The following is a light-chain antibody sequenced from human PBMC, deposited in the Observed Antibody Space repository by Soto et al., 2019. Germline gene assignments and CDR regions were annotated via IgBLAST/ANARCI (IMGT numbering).Light chain of an antibody. CDR2: DAS. J-gene: IGKJ1*01. CDR3: QQYNSYWT. CDR1: QSVSGW. Sequence: EIKMTQSPSTLSAYVGDTVTVTCRASQSVSGWLAWYQQKPGKAPKLLIYDASSLESGVPSRFSGSGSGTEFTLTISSLQPDDFATYFCQQYNSYWTFGHRTKADVK. V-gene: IGKV1-5*01.